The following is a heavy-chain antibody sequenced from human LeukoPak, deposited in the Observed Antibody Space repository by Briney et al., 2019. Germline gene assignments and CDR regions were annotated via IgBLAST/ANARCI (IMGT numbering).Heavy chain of an antibody. V-gene: IGHV1-8*01. CDR2: MNPNSGNT. Sequence: GASVKVSCKASGYTFTSYDINWVRQATGQGLEWMGWMNPNSGNTGYAQKFQGRVTMTRNTSMSTAYMELSSLRSEDTAVYYCARCREDIVVVVAATGIYGMDVWGQGTTVTVSS. J-gene: IGHJ6*02. CDR3: ARCREDIVVVVAATGIYGMDV. CDR1: GYTFTSYD. D-gene: IGHD2-15*01.